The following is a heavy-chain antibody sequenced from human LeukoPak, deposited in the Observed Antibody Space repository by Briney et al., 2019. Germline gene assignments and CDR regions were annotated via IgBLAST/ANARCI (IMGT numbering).Heavy chain of an antibody. D-gene: IGHD6-19*01. CDR2: ISAYSGNA. CDR3: SRSARATSVAGTN. Sequence: GASVKVSCKASGYTFTSYGITWVRQAPGQGLEWMGWISAYSGNANYAQKLQGRVTMTTDTSTTTAYMEVRSLRSDDTAVYYCSRSARATSVAGTNWGQGTLVTVSS. J-gene: IGHJ4*02. V-gene: IGHV1-18*01. CDR1: GYTFTSYG.